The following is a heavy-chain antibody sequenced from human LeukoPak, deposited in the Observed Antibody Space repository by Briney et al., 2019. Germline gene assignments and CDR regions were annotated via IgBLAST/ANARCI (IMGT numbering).Heavy chain of an antibody. CDR2: IKTKADGATA. V-gene: IGHV3-15*01. CDR3: NTDLGGTRYVYNFDY. Sequence: GGSLRLSCAVSGLTFSNIWMSWVRQAPGKGLEWVGRIKTKADGATAEYATPVKDRFTISRDDSKNTLYLHMNSLKTEDTAMYYCNTDLGGTRYVYNFDYWGQGTLVTVSS. CDR1: GLTFSNIW. J-gene: IGHJ4*02. D-gene: IGHD1-1*01.